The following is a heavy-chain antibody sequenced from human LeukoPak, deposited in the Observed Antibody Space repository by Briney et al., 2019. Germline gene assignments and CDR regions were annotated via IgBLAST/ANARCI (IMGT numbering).Heavy chain of an antibody. D-gene: IGHD2-2*01. V-gene: IGHV4-59*01. J-gene: IGHJ6*03. Sequence: PSETLSLTCTVSGGSISSYYWSWIRQPPGKGLEWIGYIYYSGSTNYNPSLKSRVTISVDTSKNQFSLKLSSVTAADTAVYYCARVRDIGYCSSTSCHPNCYMDVWGKGTTVTVSS. CDR2: IYYSGST. CDR1: GGSISSYY. CDR3: ARVRDIGYCSSTSCHPNCYMDV.